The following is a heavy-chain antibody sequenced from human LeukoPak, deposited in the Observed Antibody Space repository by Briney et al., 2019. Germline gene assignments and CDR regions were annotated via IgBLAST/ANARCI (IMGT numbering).Heavy chain of an antibody. J-gene: IGHJ4*02. CDR3: AKESLADYDFWFSFFDY. V-gene: IGHV3-9*01. CDR2: ISWNSGSI. D-gene: IGHD3-3*01. Sequence: GGSLRLSCAASGFTFDDYAMHWVRQAPGKGLEWVSGISWNSGSIGYADSVKGRFTISRDNAKNSPYLQMNSLRAEDTALYYCAKESLADYDFWFSFFDYWGQGTLVTVSS. CDR1: GFTFDDYA.